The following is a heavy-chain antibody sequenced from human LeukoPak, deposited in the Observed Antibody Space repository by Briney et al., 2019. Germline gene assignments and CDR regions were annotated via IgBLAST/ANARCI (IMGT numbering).Heavy chain of an antibody. CDR1: GFTFSSYA. V-gene: IGHV3-23*01. J-gene: IGHJ4*02. D-gene: IGHD2-2*01. Sequence: GGSLRLSCAASGFTFSSYAMSWVRQAPGKGLEWVSAISGSGSRTYYADSVKGRFTISRDNSKNTLYLQMNSLRAEDTAVYYCAKAAAAMVYFDYWGQGTLVTVSS. CDR2: ISGSGSRT. CDR3: AKAAAAMVYFDY.